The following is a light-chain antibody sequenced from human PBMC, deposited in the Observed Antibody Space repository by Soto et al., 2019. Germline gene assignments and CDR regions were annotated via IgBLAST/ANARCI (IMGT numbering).Light chain of an antibody. Sequence: EIVMTQTPLSSPVTLGQPASISCRSSQSLVHSYGNTFLNWLQQRPGQPPRLLIYKISNRLFWVPDRFSGSGAGTDFTLKISRVEAEDVGVYYCMQGTHLRTFGQGTKVDIK. V-gene: IGKV2-24*01. CDR3: MQGTHLRT. J-gene: IGKJ1*01. CDR1: QSLVHSYGNTF. CDR2: KIS.